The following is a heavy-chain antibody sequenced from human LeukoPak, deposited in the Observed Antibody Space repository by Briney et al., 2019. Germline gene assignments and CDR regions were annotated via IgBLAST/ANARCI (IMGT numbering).Heavy chain of an antibody. CDR1: RGTFSSYA. J-gene: IGHJ6*03. D-gene: IGHD3-9*01. CDR2: IIPIFGTA. Sequence: GSSVTVSCKASRGTFSSYAISWVRQAPGQGLEWMGGIIPIFGTANYAQKFQGRVTITTDESTSTAYMELSSLRSEDTAVYYCARDYDSRFRYFDINYYYYMDVWGKGTTVTVSS. CDR3: ARDYDSRFRYFDINYYYYMDV. V-gene: IGHV1-69*05.